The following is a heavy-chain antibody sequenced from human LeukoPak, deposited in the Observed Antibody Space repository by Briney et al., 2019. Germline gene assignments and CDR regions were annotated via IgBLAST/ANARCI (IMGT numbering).Heavy chain of an antibody. V-gene: IGHV3-48*03. J-gene: IGHJ5*02. CDR1: GFTFSSYE. Sequence: GGSLRLSCAASGFTFSSYEMNWVRQAPGKGLEWVSYISSSGRTIYYADSLKGRFTISRDNAKNSLYLQMNSLRAEDTGLYYCARDKRGVYNWFDPWGQGTLVTVSS. CDR3: ARDKRGVYNWFDP. CDR2: ISSSGRTI. D-gene: IGHD3-10*01.